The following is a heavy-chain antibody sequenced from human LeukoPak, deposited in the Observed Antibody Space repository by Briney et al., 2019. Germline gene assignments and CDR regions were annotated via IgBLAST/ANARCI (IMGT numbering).Heavy chain of an antibody. Sequence: SETLSLTCTVSGASISSSNYDWGWIRQPPGKGLEWIGNIYYSGSTYYSPSLKSRVTISIDTSKNKFSLRLSSVTAADTAVYYCARDRLYYYDSSGYRKKQHYFDYWGQGTLVTVSS. J-gene: IGHJ4*02. V-gene: IGHV4-39*07. D-gene: IGHD3-22*01. CDR3: ARDRLYYYDSSGYRKKQHYFDY. CDR2: IYYSGST. CDR1: GASISSSNYD.